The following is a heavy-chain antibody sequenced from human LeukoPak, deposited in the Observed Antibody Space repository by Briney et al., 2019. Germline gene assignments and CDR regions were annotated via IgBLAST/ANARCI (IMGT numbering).Heavy chain of an antibody. CDR3: AKDIAAAGYYYYGMDV. CDR1: GFTFSSYS. CDR2: ISWNSGSI. J-gene: IGHJ6*02. D-gene: IGHD6-13*01. Sequence: GGSLRLSCAASGFTFSSYSMNWVRQAPGKGLEWVSGISWNSGSIGYADSVKGRFTISRDNAKNSLYLQMNSLRAEDTALYYCAKDIAAAGYYYYGMDVWGQGTTVTVSS. V-gene: IGHV3-9*01.